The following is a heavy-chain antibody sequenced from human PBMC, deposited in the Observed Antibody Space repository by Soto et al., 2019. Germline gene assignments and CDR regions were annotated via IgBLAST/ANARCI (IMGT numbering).Heavy chain of an antibody. J-gene: IGHJ6*02. CDR3: ARDSSGYYGMDV. CDR2: IYWDDDK. D-gene: IGHD6-6*01. V-gene: IGHV2-5*02. CDR1: GFSLSTRGMG. Sequence: QITLKESGPTLVKPTQTLTLTRTVSGFSLSTRGMGVGWIRQPPGKALEWLALIYWDDDKRYSPSLKSRLTLTKDPAKHQVVLTMTNVDPVDTGTYYCARDSSGYYGMDVWGQGTTVTVSS.